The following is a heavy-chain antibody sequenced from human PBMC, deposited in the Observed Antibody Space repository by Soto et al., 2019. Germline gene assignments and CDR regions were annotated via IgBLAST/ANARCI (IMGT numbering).Heavy chain of an antibody. V-gene: IGHV3-23*01. CDR2: ISSGGGHT. J-gene: IGHJ4*02. CDR3: ARGSGYSSSWYMVNHYYFDY. CDR1: GFTFSNSA. Sequence: GGSLRLSCAASGFTFSNSAMSWVRQVPGKGLEWAAGISSGGGHTNYADSVKGRFTISRDNFKDTLYLQMNSLRSEDTAVYYCARGSGYSSSWYMVNHYYFDYWGQGTLVTVSS. D-gene: IGHD6-13*01.